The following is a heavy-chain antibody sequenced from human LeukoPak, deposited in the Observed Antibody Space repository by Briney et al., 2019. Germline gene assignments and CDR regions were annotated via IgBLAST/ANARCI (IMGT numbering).Heavy chain of an antibody. CDR3: AKEGGSWPLNCFDP. V-gene: IGHV3-53*01. D-gene: IGHD2-15*01. J-gene: IGHJ5*02. Sequence: GGSLRLSCAASGFTVSSNYMSWVRQAPGKGLEWVSVIYSGGSTYYADSVKGRFTISRDNSKDTLYLQMNSLRADDTAVYYCAKEGGSWPLNCFDPWGQGTLVTVSS. CDR1: GFTVSSNY. CDR2: IYSGGST.